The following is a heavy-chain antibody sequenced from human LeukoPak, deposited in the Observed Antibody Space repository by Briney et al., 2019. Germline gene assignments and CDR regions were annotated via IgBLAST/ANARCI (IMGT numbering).Heavy chain of an antibody. J-gene: IGHJ6*02. CDR3: ARNGSGSYLIYYYHYYGMDV. V-gene: IGHV3-11*01. Sequence: PGGSLRLSCAASGFTFSDYYMSWIRQAPGKGLEWVSYISSSGSTIYYADSVKGRFTISRDNAKNSLYLQMNSLRAEDTAVYYCARNGSGSYLIYYYHYYGMDVWGQGTTVTVSS. D-gene: IGHD3-10*01. CDR1: GFTFSDYY. CDR2: ISSSGSTI.